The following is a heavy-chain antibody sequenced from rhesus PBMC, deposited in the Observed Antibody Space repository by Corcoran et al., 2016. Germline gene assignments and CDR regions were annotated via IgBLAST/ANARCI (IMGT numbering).Heavy chain of an antibody. CDR3: ARGPNYNFWSGDSNSWDV. J-gene: IGHJ5-2*02. CDR2: ISYDGSKK. D-gene: IGHD3-3*01. V-gene: IGHV3-54*02. Sequence: EVQLVESGGGLVQPGGSLRLSCAASGFTFSSYGMQWVRQAPGKGLEWVAVISYDGSKKYNEESVKDRFNISRDKSKNRLDFQMNNLKVEDTAVYYCARGPNYNFWSGDSNSWDVWGRGVLVTVAS. CDR1: GFTFSSYG.